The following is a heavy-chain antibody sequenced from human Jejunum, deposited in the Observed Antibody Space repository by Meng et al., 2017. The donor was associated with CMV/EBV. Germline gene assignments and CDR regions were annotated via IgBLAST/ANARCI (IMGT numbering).Heavy chain of an antibody. CDR1: GFNFSIYS. D-gene: IGHD3-9*01. J-gene: IGHJ4*02. Sequence: CAASGFNFSIYSLHWVRQAPGKGLEWVAYIGSSSNTIYYADSVKGRFTVSRDDAKRSLHLLMNNLRDEDTAVYYCARHNLLTGWDVWGQGTLVTVSS. V-gene: IGHV3-48*02. CDR3: ARHNLLTGWDV. CDR2: IGSSSNTI.